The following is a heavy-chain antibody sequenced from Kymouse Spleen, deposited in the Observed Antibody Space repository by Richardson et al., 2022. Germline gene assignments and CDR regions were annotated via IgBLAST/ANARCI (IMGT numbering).Heavy chain of an antibody. J-gene: IGHJ4*02. V-gene: IGHV4-39*01. CDR2: IYYSGST. CDR3: ARHEVRGVPFDY. CDR1: GGSISSSSYY. Sequence: QLQLQESGPGLVKPSETLSLTCTVSGGSISSSSYYWGWIRQPPGKGLEWIGSIYYSGSTYYNPSLKSRVTISVDTSKNQFSLKLSSVTAADTAVYYCARHEVRGVPFDYWGQGTLVTVSS. D-gene: IGHD3-10*01.